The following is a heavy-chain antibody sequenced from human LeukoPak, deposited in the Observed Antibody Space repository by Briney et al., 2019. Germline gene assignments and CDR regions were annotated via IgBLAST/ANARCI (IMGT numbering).Heavy chain of an antibody. D-gene: IGHD1-26*01. J-gene: IGHJ4*02. Sequence: GGSLRLFCAASGFTFRNAWMSWVRQAPVEGLEWVGRIKSKTDGGTTDYAAPVKGRFTISRDDSKNTLYLQMNSLKTEDTAVYYCTTPQIVGATLFDYWGQGTLVTVSS. V-gene: IGHV3-15*01. CDR1: GFTFRNAW. CDR3: TTPQIVGATLFDY. CDR2: IKSKTDGGTT.